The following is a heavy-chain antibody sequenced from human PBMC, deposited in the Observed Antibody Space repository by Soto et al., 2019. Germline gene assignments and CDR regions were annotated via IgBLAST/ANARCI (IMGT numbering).Heavy chain of an antibody. Sequence: QVQLVQSGAEVKKPGASVKVSCKASGYTFTGYYMPWVRQAPGQGLEWMGWINPNSGGTNYAQKFQGWVTMTRDTSLSTAYMELSRLRSDDTAVYYCARGTGIAVAGTTDYWGRGSLVAVSS. D-gene: IGHD6-19*01. J-gene: IGHJ4*02. CDR1: GYTFTGYY. CDR3: ARGTGIAVAGTTDY. CDR2: INPNSGGT. V-gene: IGHV1-2*04.